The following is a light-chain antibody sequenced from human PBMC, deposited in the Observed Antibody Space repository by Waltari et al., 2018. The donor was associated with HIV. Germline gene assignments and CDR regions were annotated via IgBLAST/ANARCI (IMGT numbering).Light chain of an antibody. CDR1: HSLVYSVGKTY. J-gene: IGKJ1*01. CDR3: MQGSHWLPA. V-gene: IGKV2-30*01. Sequence: DVVMNQSPLSLPVTPGQSASISCRPRHSLVYSVGKTYLVWFYQRPGQAPRRLIQMVSDGDCGVPDRLTGSGSGTDFTLEFSRVEADDVGVYYCMQGSHWLPAFGQGTKLEIK. CDR2: MVS.